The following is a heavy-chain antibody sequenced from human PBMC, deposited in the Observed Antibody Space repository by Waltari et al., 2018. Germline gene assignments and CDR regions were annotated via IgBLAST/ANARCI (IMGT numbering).Heavy chain of an antibody. CDR3: AREWGVMVGTAGFYFDY. J-gene: IGHJ4*02. CDR2: SSRGSSYI. D-gene: IGHD2-15*01. CDR1: GFTFSSYT. Sequence: EVQLVGSGGGLVKPGGSLRLSCAASGFTFSSYTMNWVRQAPGKGLAEVSSSSRGSSYIYYADSVKGRFTISRDNAKNSLYLQMNSLRVEDTAVYYCAREWGVMVGTAGFYFDYWGQGALVTVSS. V-gene: IGHV3-21*01.